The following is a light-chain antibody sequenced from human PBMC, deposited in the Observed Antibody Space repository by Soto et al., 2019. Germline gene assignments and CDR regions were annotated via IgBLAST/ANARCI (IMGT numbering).Light chain of an antibody. CDR1: SSNIGNNA. Sequence: QSVLTRPPSVSEAPRQRVSISCSGSSSNIGNNAVNWYQQFPGKAPKLVIYYDNMLPAGVSDRFSGSKSGTSASLAISGLQSADEADYYCATWDDSLNGLVFGGGTKLTVL. J-gene: IGLJ3*02. CDR3: ATWDDSLNGLV. V-gene: IGLV1-36*01. CDR2: YDN.